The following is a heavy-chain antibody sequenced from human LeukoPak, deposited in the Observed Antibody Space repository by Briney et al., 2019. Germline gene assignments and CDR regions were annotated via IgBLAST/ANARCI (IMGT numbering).Heavy chain of an antibody. Sequence: ASVKVSCKASGYTFTGYYMHWVRQAPGQGLEWVGWINPSSGGTNYAQKFQGRVTMTRDTSISTAYMELSSLRSDDTAVYYCARRYCSSATCYQFDYWGQGTLVTVSS. CDR1: GYTFTGYY. CDR3: ARRYCSSATCYQFDY. D-gene: IGHD2-2*01. J-gene: IGHJ4*02. CDR2: INPSSGGT. V-gene: IGHV1-2*02.